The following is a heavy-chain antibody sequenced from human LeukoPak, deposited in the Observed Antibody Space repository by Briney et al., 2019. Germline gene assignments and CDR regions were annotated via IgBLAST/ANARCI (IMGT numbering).Heavy chain of an antibody. V-gene: IGHV4-39*01. CDR1: GGSISSSSYY. J-gene: IGHJ4*02. Sequence: PSETLSLTCTVPGGSISSSSYYWGWIRQPPGKGLEWIGSIYYSGCTYYNPSLKSRVTISVDTSKNQFPLKLSSVTAADTAVYYCARYCSGGSCYYPTFDYWGQGTLVTVSS. CDR2: IYYSGCT. CDR3: ARYCSGGSCYYPTFDY. D-gene: IGHD2-15*01.